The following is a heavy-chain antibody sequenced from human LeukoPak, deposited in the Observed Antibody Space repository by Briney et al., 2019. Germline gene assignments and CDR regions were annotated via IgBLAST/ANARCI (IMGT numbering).Heavy chain of an antibody. Sequence: TLSLTCAVSGGSISSGGYSWSWIPQPPGKGLVWIGYIYHSGSTYYNPSLKSRVTISVDRSKNHFSLKLSSVTAADTAVYYCARVNYPYYFDYWGQGTLVTVSS. J-gene: IGHJ4*02. CDR3: ARVNYPYYFDY. CDR2: IYHSGST. CDR1: GGSISSGGYS. V-gene: IGHV4-30-2*01. D-gene: IGHD4-11*01.